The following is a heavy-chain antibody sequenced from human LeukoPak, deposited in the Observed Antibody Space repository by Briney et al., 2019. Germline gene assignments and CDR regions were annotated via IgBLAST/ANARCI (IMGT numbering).Heavy chain of an antibody. CDR2: INPNSGGT. CDR3: ARDTERQQLEPRFDY. V-gene: IGHV1-2*02. J-gene: IGHJ4*02. CDR1: GYTFTGYY. D-gene: IGHD6-13*01. Sequence: ASVKVSCKASGYTFTGYYMHWVRQAPGQGLEWMGWINPNSGGTNYAQKFQGRVTMTRDTSISTAYMELSRLRSDDTAVYYCARDTERQQLEPRFDYWGQGTLVTVSS.